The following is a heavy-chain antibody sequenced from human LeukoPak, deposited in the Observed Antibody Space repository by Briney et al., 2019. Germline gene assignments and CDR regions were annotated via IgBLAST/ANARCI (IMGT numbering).Heavy chain of an antibody. Sequence: PGGSLRLSCAASGFTFSSYGMHWVRQAPGKGLEWVAVIWYDGSNKYYADSVKGRFTISRDNSENTLYLQMNSLRAEDTAVYYCARAYCSGGSCYSDFDYWGQGTLVTVSS. CDR3: ARAYCSGGSCYSDFDY. CDR2: IWYDGSNK. V-gene: IGHV3-33*01. J-gene: IGHJ4*02. D-gene: IGHD2-15*01. CDR1: GFTFSSYG.